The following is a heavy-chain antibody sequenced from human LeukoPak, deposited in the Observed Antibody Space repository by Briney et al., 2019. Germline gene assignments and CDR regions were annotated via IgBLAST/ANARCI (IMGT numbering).Heavy chain of an antibody. CDR2: ISWNSGIT. D-gene: IGHD1-1*01. V-gene: IGHV3-9*01. CDR3: ARYKNLEAFDY. Sequence: PGRSLRLSCVASGFTFHDYSMHWVRQAPGKGLEWVSGISWNSGITGYADSVEGRFTISRDNAKNSLYLQMNSLRPEDTALYYCARYKNLEAFDYWGQGTLVTVSS. CDR1: GFTFHDYS. J-gene: IGHJ4*02.